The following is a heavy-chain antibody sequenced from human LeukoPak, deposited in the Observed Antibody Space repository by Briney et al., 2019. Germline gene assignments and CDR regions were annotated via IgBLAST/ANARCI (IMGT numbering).Heavy chain of an antibody. CDR1: GFTFSSYA. CDR2: ISGSGGST. J-gene: IGHJ5*02. Sequence: GGSLRLSCAASGFTFSSYAMSWVRQAPGKGLEWVSAISGSGGSTYYADSVKGRFTISRDNSKNTLYLQMNGLRAEDTAVYYCAKGVAGTNWFDPWGQGTLVTVSS. D-gene: IGHD6-19*01. V-gene: IGHV3-23*01. CDR3: AKGVAGTNWFDP.